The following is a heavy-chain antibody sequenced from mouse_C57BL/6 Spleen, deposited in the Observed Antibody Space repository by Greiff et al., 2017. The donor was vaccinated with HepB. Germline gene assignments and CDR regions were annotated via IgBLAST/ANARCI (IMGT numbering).Heavy chain of an antibody. CDR3: ARGGPRDFDV. V-gene: IGHV5-4*01. D-gene: IGHD3-3*01. CDR2: ISDGGSYT. J-gene: IGHJ1*01. Sequence: EVQLVESGGGLVKPGGSLKLSCAASGFTFSSYAMSWVRQTPEKRLEWVATISDGGSYTYYPDNVKGRFTISRDNAKNNLYLQMSHLKSEDTAMYYCARGGPRDFDVWGAGTTVTVSS. CDR1: GFTFSSYA.